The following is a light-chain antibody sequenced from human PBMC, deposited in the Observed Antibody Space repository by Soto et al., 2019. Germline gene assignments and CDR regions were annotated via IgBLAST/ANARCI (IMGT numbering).Light chain of an antibody. V-gene: IGKV1-39*01. Sequence: DVQMTQSPSSLSASVGDRVTITCRASQSISNYLNWYQQTPGKAPKLLIYTASSLQTGVPSRFSGSASGTDFTLTISSLHPDDFATYYCQQTYSTPRTFGQGTKVEIK. CDR2: TAS. CDR1: QSISNY. J-gene: IGKJ1*01. CDR3: QQTYSTPRT.